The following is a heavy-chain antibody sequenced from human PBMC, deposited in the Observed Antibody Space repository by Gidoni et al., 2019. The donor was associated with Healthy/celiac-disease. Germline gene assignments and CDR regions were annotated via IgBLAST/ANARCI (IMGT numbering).Heavy chain of an antibody. CDR3: AKDLESEDYEFWSGPGGGGMDV. D-gene: IGHD3-3*01. Sequence: QVHLVESGGGLFQPGRSLSLSCAASGFTFSTYALHWVRQAPGKGLEWVAVISDDGSNKYYADSVKGRFTISRENSKNTLYLQMNSLRAEDTAVYYCAKDLESEDYEFWSGPGGGGMDVWGQGTTVTVSS. V-gene: IGHV3-30*18. CDR1: GFTFSTYA. J-gene: IGHJ6*02. CDR2: ISDDGSNK.